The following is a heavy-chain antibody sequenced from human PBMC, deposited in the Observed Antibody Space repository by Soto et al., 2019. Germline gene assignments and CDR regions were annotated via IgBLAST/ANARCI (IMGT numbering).Heavy chain of an antibody. CDR1: GFTFSSYG. J-gene: IGHJ6*02. Sequence: QVQLVESGGGVVQPGRSLRLSCAASGFTFSSYGMHWARQAPGKGLEWVAVIWYDGSNKYYADSVKGRFTISRDNSKNTLYLQMNSLRAEDTAVYYCARGGADYGMDVWGQGTTVTVSS. V-gene: IGHV3-33*01. CDR3: ARGGADYGMDV. CDR2: IWYDGSNK.